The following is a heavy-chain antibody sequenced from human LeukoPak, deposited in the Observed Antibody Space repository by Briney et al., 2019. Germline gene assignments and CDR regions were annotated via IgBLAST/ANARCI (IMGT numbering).Heavy chain of an antibody. D-gene: IGHD6-6*01. J-gene: IGHJ6*03. Sequence: PSETLSLTCAVYGGSFSGYYWSWIRQPPGKGLEWLGEINHSGSTNYNPSLKSRVTISVDTSKNQFSLKLSSVTAADTAVYYCARGTYIAARPLYYYYYMDVWGKGTTVTVSS. CDR2: INHSGST. CDR3: ARGTYIAARPLYYYYYMDV. CDR1: GGSFSGYY. V-gene: IGHV4-34*01.